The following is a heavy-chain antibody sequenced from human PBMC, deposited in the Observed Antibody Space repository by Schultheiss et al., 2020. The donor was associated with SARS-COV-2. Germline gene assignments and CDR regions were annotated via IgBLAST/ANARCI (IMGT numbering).Heavy chain of an antibody. CDR3: ARERMIVVVITTSGMDV. D-gene: IGHD3-22*01. V-gene: IGHV3-NL1*01. J-gene: IGHJ6*02. CDR1: GFTFSSYG. CDR2: IYSGGST. Sequence: GESLKISCAASGFTFSSYGMHWVRQAPGKGLEWVAVIYSGGSTYYADSVKGRFTISRDNSKNTLYLQMNSLRAEDTAVYYCARERMIVVVITTSGMDVWGQGTTVTVSS.